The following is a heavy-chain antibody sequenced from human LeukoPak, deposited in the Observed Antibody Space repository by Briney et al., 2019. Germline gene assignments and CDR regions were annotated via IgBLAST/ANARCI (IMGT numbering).Heavy chain of an antibody. V-gene: IGHV1-69*04. CDR2: IIPILGIA. Sequence: GASVKVSCKASGGTFSSYAISWVRQAPGQGLEWTGRIIPILGIANYAQKFQGRVTITADKSTSTAYMELSSLRSDDTAVYYCARDGKQLVPGYYYGMDVWGQGTTVTVSS. J-gene: IGHJ6*02. CDR1: GGTFSSYA. CDR3: ARDGKQLVPGYYYGMDV. D-gene: IGHD6-6*01.